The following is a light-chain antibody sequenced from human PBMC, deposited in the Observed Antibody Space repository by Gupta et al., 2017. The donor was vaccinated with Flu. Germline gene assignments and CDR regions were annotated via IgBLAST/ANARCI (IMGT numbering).Light chain of an antibody. J-gene: IGKJ5*01. V-gene: IGKV3-11*01. CDR3: PQRKGWSPIT. Sequence: GTLSLSPGDRATLSCRASESIQRYLAGYQQKPAKATRLLIYDASARATGCPTRFSGSRSGTDFTPTISSLQAEDFAIYYWPQRKGWSPITFGQGTRLDIK. CDR2: DAS. CDR1: ESIQRY.